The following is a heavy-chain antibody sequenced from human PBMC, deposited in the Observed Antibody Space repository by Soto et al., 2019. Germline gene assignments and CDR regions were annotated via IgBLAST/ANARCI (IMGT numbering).Heavy chain of an antibody. J-gene: IGHJ5*02. CDR3: ARRLDYGDYGGFWFDP. D-gene: IGHD4-17*01. CDR2: IYYSGST. Sequence: PSETLSLTCTVSGGSISSSSYYWGWIRQPPGKGLEWIGSIYYSGSTYYNPSLKSRVTISVDTSKNQFSLKLSSVTAADTAVYYCARRLDYGDYGGFWFDPWGQGTLVTVSS. V-gene: IGHV4-39*01. CDR1: GGSISSSSYY.